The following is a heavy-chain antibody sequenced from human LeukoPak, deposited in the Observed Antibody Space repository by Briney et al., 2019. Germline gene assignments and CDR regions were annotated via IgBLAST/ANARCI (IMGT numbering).Heavy chain of an antibody. CDR3: AREGDYWL. J-gene: IGHJ4*02. D-gene: IGHD4-17*01. V-gene: IGHV4-39*07. CDR1: GGSISSSSYY. CDR2: IYYSGST. Sequence: SETLSLTCTVSGGSISSSSYYWGWIRQPPGKGLEWIGSIYYSGSTYYNPSLKSRVTISVDTSKNQFSLKLSSVTAADTAVYYCAREGDYWLWGQGTLVTVSS.